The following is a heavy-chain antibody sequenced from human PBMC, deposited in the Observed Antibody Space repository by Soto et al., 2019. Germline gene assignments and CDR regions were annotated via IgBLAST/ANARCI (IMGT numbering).Heavy chain of an antibody. J-gene: IGHJ5*02. CDR2: IYYSGST. V-gene: IGHV4-30-4*01. CDR3: ARGAYYDFWSGYSNWFDP. D-gene: IGHD3-3*01. CDR1: GGSISSGDYY. Sequence: QVQLQESGPGLVKPSQTLSLTCTVSGGSISSGDYYWSWIRQPPGKGLEWIGYIYYSGSTYYNPSLNTRVTISVDTSKNHFSLKLSSVTAADTAVYYCARGAYYDFWSGYSNWFDPWGQGTLVTVSS.